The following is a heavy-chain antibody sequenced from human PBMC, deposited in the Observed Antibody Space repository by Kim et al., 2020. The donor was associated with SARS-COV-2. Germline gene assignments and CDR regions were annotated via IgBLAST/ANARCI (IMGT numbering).Heavy chain of an antibody. Sequence: RVTISVDTSKNQFSLKLSSVTAADTAVYYCARVRSITIFGVVIMGSWFDPWGQGTLVTVSS. J-gene: IGHJ5*02. D-gene: IGHD3-3*01. V-gene: IGHV4-59*01. CDR3: ARVRSITIFGVVIMGSWFDP.